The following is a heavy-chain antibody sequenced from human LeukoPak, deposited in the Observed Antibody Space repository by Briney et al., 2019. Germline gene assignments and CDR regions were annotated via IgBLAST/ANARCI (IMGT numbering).Heavy chain of an antibody. Sequence: GGSLRLSCVASGFTFSDHYMDWVRQAPGKGLEWVGRIRNKANSYTTEYAASVRGRFTISRDDSNNSLYLQMNSLKTEDTAVYYCASPGSPQTHDWGQGTLVTVSS. V-gene: IGHV3-72*01. CDR1: GFTFSDHY. CDR2: IRNKANSYTT. CDR3: ASPGSPQTHD. D-gene: IGHD3-10*01. J-gene: IGHJ4*02.